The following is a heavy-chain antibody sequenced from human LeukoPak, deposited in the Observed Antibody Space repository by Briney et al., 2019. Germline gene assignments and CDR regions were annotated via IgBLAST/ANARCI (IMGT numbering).Heavy chain of an antibody. V-gene: IGHV3-74*01. CDR2: INSDGTST. CDR3: ARASSLADDY. D-gene: IGHD6-19*01. Sequence: PGGSLRLSCAASGFSFSSYWMHWVRQAPGKGLVWVSRINSDGTSTSYADSVKGRFTISRDNAKNTLHLQMNSLRAEDTAVYYCARASSLADDYWGQGTLVTVSS. J-gene: IGHJ4*02. CDR1: GFSFSSYW.